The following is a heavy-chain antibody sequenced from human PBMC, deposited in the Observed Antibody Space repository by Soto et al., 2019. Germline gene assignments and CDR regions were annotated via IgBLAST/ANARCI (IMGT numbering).Heavy chain of an antibody. D-gene: IGHD6-19*01. CDR3: ARATSGWYKDAFDI. CDR1: GFTFSSYA. CDR2: ISYDGSNK. V-gene: IGHV3-30-3*01. J-gene: IGHJ3*02. Sequence: QVQLVESGGGVVQPGRSLRLSCAASGFTFSSYAMHWVRQAPGKGLEWVAVISYDGSNKYYADSVKGRFTISRDNSKNSLYLQMNSLRAEDTAVYYCARATSGWYKDAFDIWGQGTRVTVSS.